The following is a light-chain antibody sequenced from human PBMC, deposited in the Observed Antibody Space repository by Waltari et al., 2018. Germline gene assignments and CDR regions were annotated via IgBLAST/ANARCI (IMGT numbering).Light chain of an antibody. CDR2: GNT. Sequence: QSVLTQPPSVSGAPGQRVTNSCTGSSSNIGAGNDVHWYQHLPGTAPKLLIYGNTDRPPGVPDRFSGSKSGTSASLAITGLRAEDEANYYCQSFDSNLNGGVLFGGGTKLTVL. J-gene: IGLJ2*01. V-gene: IGLV1-40*01. CDR1: SSNIGAGND. CDR3: QSFDSNLNGGVL.